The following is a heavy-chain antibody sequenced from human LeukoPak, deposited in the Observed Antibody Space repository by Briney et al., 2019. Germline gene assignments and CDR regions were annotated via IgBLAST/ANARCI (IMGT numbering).Heavy chain of an antibody. CDR3: AKGDILTGYYTGLDY. V-gene: IGHV3-23*01. D-gene: IGHD3-9*01. CDR2: ISGSGGST. CDR1: GFTFSSYA. J-gene: IGHJ4*02. Sequence: SGGSLRLSCAASGFTFSSYAMSWVRQAPGKGLEWVSAISGSGGSTYYADSVKGRFTISRDNSKNTLYLQMNSLRAEDTAVYYCAKGDILTGYYTGLDYWGQGTLVTVSS.